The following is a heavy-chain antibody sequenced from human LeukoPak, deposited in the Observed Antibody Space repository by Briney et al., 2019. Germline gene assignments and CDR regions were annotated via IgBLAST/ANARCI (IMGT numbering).Heavy chain of an antibody. Sequence: ASVKVSCKASGGTFSSNTISWVRQAPGQGLEWMGRIIPILGIANYAQKFQGRVTITADKSTSTAYMELSSLRSEDTAVYYCARDPRDVVVVAAMDYYGMDVWGQGTTVTVSS. D-gene: IGHD2-15*01. J-gene: IGHJ6*02. CDR2: IIPILGIA. V-gene: IGHV1-69*04. CDR3: ARDPRDVVVVAAMDYYGMDV. CDR1: GGTFSSNT.